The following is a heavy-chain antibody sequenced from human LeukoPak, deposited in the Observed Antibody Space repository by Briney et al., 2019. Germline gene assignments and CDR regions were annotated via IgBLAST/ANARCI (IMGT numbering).Heavy chain of an antibody. V-gene: IGHV4-34*01. J-gene: IGHJ5*02. CDR1: DLYFLGYY. D-gene: IGHD2-15*01. CDR3: ARRRLLLNRFDP. Sequence: TLPLTGSVYDLYFLGYYLSWIRPWPGDGLEWIGEINHSGSNNYNPSLGRGVTISVDTSKNQFSLKLSSVTAADTAVYYCARRRLLLNRFDPWGQGTLVTVSS. CDR2: INHSGSN.